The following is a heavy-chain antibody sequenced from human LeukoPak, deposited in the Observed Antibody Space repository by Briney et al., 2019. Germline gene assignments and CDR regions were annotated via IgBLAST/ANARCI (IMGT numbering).Heavy chain of an antibody. CDR2: IYYSNT. D-gene: IGHD4-17*01. CDR3: ARLKYGDYGLYYFDY. CDR1: GGSISSYY. Sequence: SETLSFTCTVSGGSISSYYWSWIRQPPGKGLESIGYIYYSNTNYNPSLKSRVTISVDTSKNQFSLKLSSVTAADTAVYYCARLKYGDYGLYYFDYWGQGTLVTVSS. J-gene: IGHJ4*02. V-gene: IGHV4-59*08.